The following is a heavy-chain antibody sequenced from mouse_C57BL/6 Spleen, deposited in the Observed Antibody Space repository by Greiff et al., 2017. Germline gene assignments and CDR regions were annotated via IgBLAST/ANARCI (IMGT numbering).Heavy chain of an antibody. V-gene: IGHV1-69*01. CDR1: GYTFTSYW. J-gene: IGHJ4*01. Sequence: QVQLQQPGAELVMPGASVKLSCKASGYTFTSYWMHWVKQRPGQGLEWSGEIDPSDSYTNYNQKFKGKSTLTVDKSSSTAYMQLSSLTSEDSAVYYCAREGQIRSYYYAMDYWGQGTSVTVSS. D-gene: IGHD1-1*01. CDR2: IDPSDSYT. CDR3: AREGQIRSYYYAMDY.